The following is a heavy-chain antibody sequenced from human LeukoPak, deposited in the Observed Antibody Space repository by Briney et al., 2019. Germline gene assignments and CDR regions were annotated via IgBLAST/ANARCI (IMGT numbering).Heavy chain of an antibody. J-gene: IGHJ5*02. V-gene: IGHV4-61*02. Sequence: SETLSLTCTVSGGSISSSSYYWSWIRQPAGKGLEWIGRIYTSGSTNYNPSLKSRVTISVDTSKNQFSLKLSSVTAADTAVYYCAQGGLSMFDPWGQGTLVTVSS. CDR1: GGSISSSSYY. D-gene: IGHD5/OR15-5a*01. CDR2: IYTSGST. CDR3: AQGGLSMFDP.